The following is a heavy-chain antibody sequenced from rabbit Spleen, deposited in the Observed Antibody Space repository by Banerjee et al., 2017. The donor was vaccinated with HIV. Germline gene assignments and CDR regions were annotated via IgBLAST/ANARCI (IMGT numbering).Heavy chain of an antibody. Sequence: QSLEESGGDLVKPGASLTLTYTASGFSFSSRYYMNWVRQAPGKGLEWIAFIYACSSGDTYYASWAKGRFTISKTSSTPVTLQMTSLTAADTATYFCARETSSGWGVVSYYFNLWGPEPLVTVS. CDR3: ARETSSGWGVVSYYFNL. CDR1: GFSFSSRYY. D-gene: IGHD4-1*01. V-gene: IGHV1S40*01. J-gene: IGHJ4*01. CDR2: IYACSSGDT.